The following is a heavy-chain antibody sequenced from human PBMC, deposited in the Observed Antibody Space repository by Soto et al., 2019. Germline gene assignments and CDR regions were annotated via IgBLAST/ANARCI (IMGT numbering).Heavy chain of an antibody. CDR2: ISWNSGSI. J-gene: IGHJ3*02. D-gene: IGHD3-3*01. Sequence: PGGSLRLSCAASGFTFDDYAMHWVRQAPGKGLEWVSGISWNSGSIGYADSVKGRFTISRDNAKNSLYLQMNSLRAEDTALYYCAKGNKVDFWSGYKFDAFDIWGQGTVVTVSS. CDR3: AKGNKVDFWSGYKFDAFDI. CDR1: GFTFDDYA. V-gene: IGHV3-9*01.